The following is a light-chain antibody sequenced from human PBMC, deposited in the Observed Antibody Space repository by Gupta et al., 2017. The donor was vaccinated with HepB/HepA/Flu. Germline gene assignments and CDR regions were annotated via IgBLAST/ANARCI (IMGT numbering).Light chain of an antibody. V-gene: IGKV1-39*01. CDR2: AAS. J-gene: IGKJ4*01. Sequence: DIQMTQSPSSLSASVGDRVTITCRASQSISSYLNWYQQKPGKAPKLLIYAASSLQSGVPSRFSGSGSGTDFTLTISSLQPEDFGAYYCQQNYSTPLTFGGGTKVEIK. CDR1: QSISSY. CDR3: QQNYSTPLT.